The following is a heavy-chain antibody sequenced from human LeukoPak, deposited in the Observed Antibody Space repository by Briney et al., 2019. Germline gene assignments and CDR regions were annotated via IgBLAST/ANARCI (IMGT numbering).Heavy chain of an antibody. CDR3: ARQYFRIWSGLYTYSWFDP. Sequence: ASLKVSCKASGYNFTTYEINWVRQVPGQGLEWMGWMKPNSGDTGYAQRFEGKITMTVNTSMSTAYLELNSLRSEDTAVYYCARQYFRIWSGLYTYSWFDPWGQGTLVTVSS. CDR1: GYNFTTYE. CDR2: MKPNSGDT. V-gene: IGHV1-8*01. D-gene: IGHD3-3*01. J-gene: IGHJ5*01.